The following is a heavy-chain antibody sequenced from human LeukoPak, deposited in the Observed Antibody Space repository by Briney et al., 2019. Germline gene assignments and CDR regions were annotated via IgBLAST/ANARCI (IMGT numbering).Heavy chain of an antibody. Sequence: ASVKVSCKASGYTFTGYYMHWVRQAPGQGLEWMGRINPNSGGTNYAQKFQGRVTMTRDTSISTAYTELSRLRSDDTAVYYCARGTYYYDSSGYSGTDYWGQGTLVTVSS. V-gene: IGHV1-2*06. CDR1: GYTFTGYY. CDR3: ARGTYYYDSSGYSGTDY. D-gene: IGHD3-22*01. J-gene: IGHJ4*02. CDR2: INPNSGGT.